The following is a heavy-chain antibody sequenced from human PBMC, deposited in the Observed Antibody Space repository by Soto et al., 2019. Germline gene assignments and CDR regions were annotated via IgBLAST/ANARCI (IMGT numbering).Heavy chain of an antibody. CDR1: GDSFTSYW. D-gene: IGHD3-22*01. CDR2: IDPSDSYT. V-gene: IGHV5-10-1*01. CDR3: ASQYYYDSSGSLYYYYGMDV. J-gene: IGHJ6*02. Sequence: VGSLKSSCNGSGDSFTSYWISWVRQMPGKGLEWMGRIDPSDSYTNYSPSFQGHVTISADKSISTAYLQWSSLKASDTAMYYCASQYYYDSSGSLYYYYGMDVWGQGTTVTVS.